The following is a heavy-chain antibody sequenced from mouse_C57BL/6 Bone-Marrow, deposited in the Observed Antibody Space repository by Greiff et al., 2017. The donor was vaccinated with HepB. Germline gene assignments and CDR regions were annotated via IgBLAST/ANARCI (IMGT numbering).Heavy chain of an antibody. CDR3: ARQGSNSFDY. Sequence: EVQLVESGGDLVKPGGSLKLSCAASGFTFSSYGMSWVRQTPDKRLEWVATISSGGSYTYYPDSVKGRFTISRDNAKNTLYLQMSSLKSEDTAMYYCARQGSNSFDYWGQGTTLTVSS. CDR1: GFTFSSYG. V-gene: IGHV5-6*01. J-gene: IGHJ2*01. D-gene: IGHD5-1*01. CDR2: ISSGGSYT.